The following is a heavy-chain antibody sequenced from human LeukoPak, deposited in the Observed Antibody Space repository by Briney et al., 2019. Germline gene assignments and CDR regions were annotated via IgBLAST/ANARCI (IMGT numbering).Heavy chain of an antibody. CDR2: IYYSGRT. J-gene: IGHJ3*02. D-gene: IGHD3-3*01. Sequence: SETLSLTCTVSACSITSGDYYWSWLRQPPGKGLAWIGYIYYSGRTYYNPSLKSRVSLSVDTSKNQFSLRLSSVTAADTAVYYCPRVYDFWSGYSFGAFNIWGQGTMVTVSS. CDR3: PRVYDFWSGYSFGAFNI. CDR1: ACSITSGDYY. V-gene: IGHV4-30-4*01.